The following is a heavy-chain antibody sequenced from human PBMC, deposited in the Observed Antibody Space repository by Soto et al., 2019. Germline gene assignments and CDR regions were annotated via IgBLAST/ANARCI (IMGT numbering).Heavy chain of an antibody. CDR2: INPSGGST. D-gene: IGHD4-17*01. Sequence: ASVKVSCKASGYTFPSYYMHWVRQAPGQGLEWMGIINPSGGSTSYAQKFQGRVTMTRDTSTSTVYMELSSLRSEDTAVYYCARDYRLDYGDYGNLDYWGQGTLVTVSS. V-gene: IGHV1-46*03. CDR1: GYTFPSYY. J-gene: IGHJ4*02. CDR3: ARDYRLDYGDYGNLDY.